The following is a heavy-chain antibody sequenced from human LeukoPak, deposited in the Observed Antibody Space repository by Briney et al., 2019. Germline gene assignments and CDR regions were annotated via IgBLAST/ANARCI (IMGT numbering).Heavy chain of an antibody. V-gene: IGHV3-53*01. CDR1: DFTVSSNS. CDR3: ARYFDSSGYRPFDY. CDR2: TYSSGST. Sequence: QPGGSLRLSCAASDFTVSSNSMSWVRQAPGKGLEWVSVTYSSGSTHYADSVKGRFTISRDSSKNTLYLQMTSLGAEDTAVYYCARYFDSSGYRPFDYWGQGTLVTVSS. D-gene: IGHD3-22*01. J-gene: IGHJ4*02.